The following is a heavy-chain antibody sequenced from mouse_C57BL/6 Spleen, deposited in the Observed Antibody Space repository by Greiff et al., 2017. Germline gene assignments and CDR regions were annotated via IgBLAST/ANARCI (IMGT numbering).Heavy chain of an antibody. CDR2: IYPRSGNT. CDR3: ARIRDYGEAMDY. J-gene: IGHJ4*01. V-gene: IGHV1-81*01. D-gene: IGHD2-13*01. Sequence: QVQLKESGAELARPGASVKLSCKASGYTFTSYGISWVKQRTGQGLEWIGEIYPRSGNTYYNAKFTGKATLTADKSSSTAYMELRSLTSEDSAVYFCARIRDYGEAMDYWGQGTSVTVSS. CDR1: GYTFTSYG.